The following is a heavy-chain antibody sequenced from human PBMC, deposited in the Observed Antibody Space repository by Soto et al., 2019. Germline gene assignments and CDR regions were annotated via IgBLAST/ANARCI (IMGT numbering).Heavy chain of an antibody. Sequence: EVHLLDSGGGLVQPGGSLRLSCAASGFTFSNYVMSWIRQAPGKGLEWVSSIGGSGDKTYYLDSVKSLFTISRDNSKDTLFLQMNSLRAEDTAVYYCATLPLVLAFALDYWGQGILVTVSS. V-gene: IGHV3-23*01. CDR1: GFTFSNYV. CDR3: ATLPLVLAFALDY. J-gene: IGHJ4*02. CDR2: IGGSGDKT.